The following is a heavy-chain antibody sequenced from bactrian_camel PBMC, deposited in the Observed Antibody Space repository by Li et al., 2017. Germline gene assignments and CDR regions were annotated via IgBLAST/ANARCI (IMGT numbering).Heavy chain of an antibody. D-gene: IGHD2*01. CDR1: GSLDGTNC. Sequence: GGSLLLSCEVSGSLDGTNCIGWFRQYPGKEREGVAARHRDRRTLVAHSVKGRFTISGDGSKNNVYLQMNNLKPEDTAMYYCAASTRSTWNLNPSNYDSWGQGTQVTVSS. CDR2: RHRDRRT. CDR3: AASTRSTWNLNPSNYDS. V-gene: IGHV3S53*01. J-gene: IGHJ4*01.